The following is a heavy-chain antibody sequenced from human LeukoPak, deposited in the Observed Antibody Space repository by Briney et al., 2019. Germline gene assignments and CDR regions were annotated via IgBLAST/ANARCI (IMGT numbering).Heavy chain of an antibody. CDR3: ARERYDWHQLERAFDY. CDR1: GGSISSYY. CDR2: IYYSGST. J-gene: IGHJ4*02. Sequence: SETLSLTCTVSGGSISSYYWSWIRQPPGKGLEWIGYIYYSGSTNYNPSLKSRVTISVDTSKNQFSLKLSSVTAADTAVYYCARERYDWHQLERAFDYWGQGTLVTVSS. V-gene: IGHV4-59*01. D-gene: IGHD6-13*01.